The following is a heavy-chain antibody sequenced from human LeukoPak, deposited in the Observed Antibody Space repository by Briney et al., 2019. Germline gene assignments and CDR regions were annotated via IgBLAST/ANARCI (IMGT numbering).Heavy chain of an antibody. Sequence: GGSLRLSCAASGFTFSSYAMSWVRQAPGKGREGVSTISGSGGSTYYADSVKGRFTISRDNSKNTLYLQMNSLRAEDTAVYYCARGPPRTGFNYWGQGTLVTVSS. CDR1: GFTFSSYA. CDR2: ISGSGGST. D-gene: IGHD7-27*01. V-gene: IGHV3-23*01. CDR3: ARGPPRTGFNY. J-gene: IGHJ4*02.